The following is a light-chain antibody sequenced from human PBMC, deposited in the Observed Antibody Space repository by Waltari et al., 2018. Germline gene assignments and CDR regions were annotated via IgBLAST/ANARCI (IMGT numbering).Light chain of an antibody. CDR2: YDT. J-gene: IGLJ2*01. CDR1: SSGSKS. Sequence: SSVLTQPPPVSVAPAKPARVTCGGNSSGSKSAQRYQQKPGQAPILVIYYDTDRPSGIPERFSGSNSGNTATLTISRVEAGDEADYYCQVWDSGSDHPVFGGGTKLTVL. CDR3: QVWDSGSDHPV. V-gene: IGLV3-21*04.